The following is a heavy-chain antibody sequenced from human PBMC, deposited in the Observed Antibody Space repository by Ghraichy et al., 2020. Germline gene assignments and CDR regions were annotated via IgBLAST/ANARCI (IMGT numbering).Heavy chain of an antibody. V-gene: IGHV4-61*01. Sequence: SETLSLTCSVSGGPASSGSYYWSWIRQPPGKGLEWIGYSSNRGSTNYNPSLKSRVTISVDTSKNQFSLRLSSVSAADTAVYYCARGSYYYYGMDVWGRGTTVTVSS. CDR3: ARGSYYYYGMDV. J-gene: IGHJ6*02. CDR2: SSNRGST. CDR1: GGPASSGSYY.